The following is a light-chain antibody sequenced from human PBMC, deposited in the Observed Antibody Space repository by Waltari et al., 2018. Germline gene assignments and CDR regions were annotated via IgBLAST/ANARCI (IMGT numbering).Light chain of an antibody. Sequence: EIVMTQSPATLSVSPGEGATLSCRASQSVSSVLAWYQQKPGQAPRLLIYGAFTRATGIPARFSGSGSGTEFTLTISSLQSEDFAVYYCQQYTNWPPTFGQGTKVEIK. J-gene: IGKJ1*01. CDR2: GAF. CDR3: QQYTNWPPT. V-gene: IGKV3-15*01. CDR1: QSVSSV.